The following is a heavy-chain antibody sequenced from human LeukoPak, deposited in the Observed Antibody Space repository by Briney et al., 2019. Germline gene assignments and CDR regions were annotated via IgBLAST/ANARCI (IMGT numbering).Heavy chain of an antibody. CDR3: ARGNYGDYGGDFDY. Sequence: SETLSLTCTVSGSSISSYYWSWIRQPPGKGLEWIGYIYYSGSTNYNPSLKSRVTISVDTSKNQFSLKLSSVTAADTAVYYCARGNYGDYGGDFDYWGQGTLVTVSS. D-gene: IGHD4-17*01. J-gene: IGHJ4*02. CDR2: IYYSGST. CDR1: GSSISSYY. V-gene: IGHV4-59*01.